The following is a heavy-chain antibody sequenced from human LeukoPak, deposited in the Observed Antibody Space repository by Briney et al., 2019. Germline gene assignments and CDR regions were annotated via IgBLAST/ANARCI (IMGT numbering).Heavy chain of an antibody. J-gene: IGHJ4*02. D-gene: IGHD3-22*01. CDR3: ARERSGYSLFDY. CDR2: IYHSGRT. V-gene: IGHV4-38-2*02. Sequence: SETLSLTCTVSGYFISSGYYWGWIRQPPGKGLEWIGSIYHSGRTYNNPSLKSRVTISVDTSKNQFSLKLSPVTAADTAVYYCARERSGYSLFDYWGQGTLVIVSS. CDR1: GYFISSGYY.